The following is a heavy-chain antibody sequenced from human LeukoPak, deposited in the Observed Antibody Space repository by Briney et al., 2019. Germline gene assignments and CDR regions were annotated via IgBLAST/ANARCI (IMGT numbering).Heavy chain of an antibody. J-gene: IGHJ3*02. Sequence: GASVKVSCKASGYAFTAYYIHWVRQAPGQGLEWMGWINPNNGVTNFAQKFEGRVTMTRDTSISTAYMELSRLRSDDTAVYYCAKPQGEYYYDSSGYYGRSVVSAFDIWGQGTMVTVSS. D-gene: IGHD3-22*01. CDR1: GYAFTAYY. V-gene: IGHV1-2*02. CDR2: INPNNGVT. CDR3: AKPQGEYYYDSSGYYGRSVVSAFDI.